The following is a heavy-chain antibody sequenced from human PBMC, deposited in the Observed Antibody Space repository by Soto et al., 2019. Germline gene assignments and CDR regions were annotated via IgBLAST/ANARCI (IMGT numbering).Heavy chain of an antibody. V-gene: IGHV4-39*01. Sequence: SSETLSLTCTVSGGPISSGTYYWGWIRQPPGKGLEWIGTIYYTGTTYYNSSLKSRVTISVDTSKNQFSLNLSSVTAADTAVYYCARHGSAWRSVWTYYGAFDIWGQGTMVTVSS. CDR3: ARHGSAWRSVWTYYGAFDI. CDR1: GGPISSGTYY. D-gene: IGHD4-17*01. J-gene: IGHJ3*02. CDR2: IYYTGTT.